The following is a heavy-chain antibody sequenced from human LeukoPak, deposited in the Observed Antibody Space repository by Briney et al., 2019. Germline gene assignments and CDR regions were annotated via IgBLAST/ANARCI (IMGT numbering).Heavy chain of an antibody. J-gene: IGHJ4*02. CDR3: ARETVAANHFDY. CDR1: GGSISSSSYY. Sequence: PSETLSLTCTVSGGSISSSSYYWGWIRQPPGKGLEWIGSIYHSGSTYYNPSLKSRVTISVDTSKNQFSLKLSSVTAADTAVYYCARETVAANHFDYWGQGTLVTVSS. D-gene: IGHD2-15*01. CDR2: IYHSGST. V-gene: IGHV4-39*07.